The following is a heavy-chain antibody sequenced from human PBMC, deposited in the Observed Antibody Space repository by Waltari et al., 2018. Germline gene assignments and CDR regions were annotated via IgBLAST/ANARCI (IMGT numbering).Heavy chain of an antibody. CDR3: AKAENWEGGYFDY. Sequence: EVQLVESGGGLVQPGRSLRLSCAASGFTFDDYAMHWVRQAPGKGLEWVSGISWNSGSIGYADSVKGRFTISRDNAKNALYLQMNSLRAEVTALYYCAKAENWEGGYFDYWGQGTLVTVSS. D-gene: IGHD7-27*01. V-gene: IGHV3-9*01. CDR1: GFTFDDYA. CDR2: ISWNSGSI. J-gene: IGHJ4*02.